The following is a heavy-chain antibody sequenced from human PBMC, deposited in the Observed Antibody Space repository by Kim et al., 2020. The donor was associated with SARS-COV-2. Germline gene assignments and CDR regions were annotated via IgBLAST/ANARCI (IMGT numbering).Heavy chain of an antibody. V-gene: IGHV4-34*01. CDR1: GGSFSGYY. CDR2: INHSGST. CDR3: AREAIAVAGDKYFQH. J-gene: IGHJ1*01. D-gene: IGHD6-19*01. Sequence: SETLSLTCAVYGGSFSGYYWSWIRQPPGKGLEWIGEINHSGSTNYNPSLKSRVTISVDTSKNQFSLKLSSVTAADTAVYYCAREAIAVAGDKYFQHWGQGTLVTVSS.